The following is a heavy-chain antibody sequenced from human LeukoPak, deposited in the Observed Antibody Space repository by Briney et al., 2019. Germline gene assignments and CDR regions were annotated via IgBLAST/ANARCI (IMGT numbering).Heavy chain of an antibody. CDR2: ITNSSSYI. Sequence: GGSLRLSCAASGFTFSSYSMNWVRQAPGKGLEWVASITNSSSYIDYADSVKGRFTISRDNAKNSLYLQMNSLRAEDTAVYYCAREGIVVVISPPNYYGMDVWGQGTTVTVSS. CDR3: AREGIVVVISPPNYYGMDV. V-gene: IGHV3-21*01. J-gene: IGHJ6*02. D-gene: IGHD2-21*01. CDR1: GFTFSSYS.